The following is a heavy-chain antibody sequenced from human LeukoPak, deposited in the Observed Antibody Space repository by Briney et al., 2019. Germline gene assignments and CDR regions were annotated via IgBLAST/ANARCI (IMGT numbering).Heavy chain of an antibody. CDR1: GGSISSSSYY. J-gene: IGHJ4*02. CDR3: ARDATGLGNYFNY. Sequence: SETLSLTCTVSGGSISSSSYYWGWIRQPPGKGLEWIGSIYYSGSTYYNPSLKSRVTISVDTSKNQFSLKLSSVTAADTAVYYCARDATGLGNYFNYWGQRTLVTVSS. CDR2: IYYSGST. D-gene: IGHD7-27*01. V-gene: IGHV4-39*07.